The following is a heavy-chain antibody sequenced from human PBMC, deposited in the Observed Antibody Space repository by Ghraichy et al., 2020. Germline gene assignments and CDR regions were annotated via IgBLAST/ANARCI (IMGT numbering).Heavy chain of an antibody. CDR3: ATSYSHSSGWYWGDY. V-gene: IGHV1-18*01. D-gene: IGHD6-19*01. J-gene: IGHJ4*02. CDR2: ISAYNGNT. Sequence: ASVKVSCKASGYTFTSYGISWVRQAPGQGLEWMGWISAYNGNTNYAQKLQGRVTMTTDTSTSTAYMELRSLRSDDTAVYYCATSYSHSSGWYWGDYWGQGTLVTVSS. CDR1: GYTFTSYG.